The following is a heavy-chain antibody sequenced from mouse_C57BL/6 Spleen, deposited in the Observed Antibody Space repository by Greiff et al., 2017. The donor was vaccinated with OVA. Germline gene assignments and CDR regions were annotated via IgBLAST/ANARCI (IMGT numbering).Heavy chain of an antibody. Sequence: VQLQQSGAKLVKPGASVKLSCTASGFNIKDYYMHWVKQRTEQGLEWIGRIDPEDGETKYAPKFQGKATITADTSSNTAYLQLSSLTSEDTAVYYCATDRYGYDDEGFAYWGQGTLVTVSA. CDR1: GFNIKDYY. CDR2: IDPEDGET. CDR3: ATDRYGYDDEGFAY. D-gene: IGHD2-2*01. V-gene: IGHV14-2*01. J-gene: IGHJ3*01.